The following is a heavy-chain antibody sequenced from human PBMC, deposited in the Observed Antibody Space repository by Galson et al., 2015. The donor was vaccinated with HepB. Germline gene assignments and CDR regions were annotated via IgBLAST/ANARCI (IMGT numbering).Heavy chain of an antibody. Sequence: SLRLSCAGSGFTFSGYEMDWVHQAPGKGLEWISYISSSGGIIKYYADSVKGRFTISRDDAKNSVDLQMDSLRGEDTAVYFCARERVGDSSGYLAYWGQGTPVTVSS. V-gene: IGHV3-48*03. CDR1: GFTFSGYE. CDR2: ISSSGGIIK. CDR3: ARERVGDSSGYLAY. J-gene: IGHJ4*02. D-gene: IGHD3-22*01.